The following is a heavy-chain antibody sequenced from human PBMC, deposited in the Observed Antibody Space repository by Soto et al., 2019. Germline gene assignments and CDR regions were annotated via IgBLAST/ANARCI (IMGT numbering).Heavy chain of an antibody. J-gene: IGHJ4*02. V-gene: IGHV3-74*01. Sequence: EVQLVESGGGLVQPGGSLRLSCAASGFTFSTYWMHWVLQAPGKGLVWVSHINTDGSYTSYADSVKGRFTISRDNAKNTLYMQKNSLGADDTAVYYCARVKEYNEYWGQGTLVTVSS. CDR3: ARVKEYNEY. D-gene: IGHD1-1*01. CDR1: GFTFSTYW. CDR2: INTDGSYT.